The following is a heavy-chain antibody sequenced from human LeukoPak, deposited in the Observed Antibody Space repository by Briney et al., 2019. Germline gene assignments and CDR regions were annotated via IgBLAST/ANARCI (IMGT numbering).Heavy chain of an antibody. CDR1: GGSFSGYY. D-gene: IGHD3-22*01. Sequence: PSETLSLTCAVYGGSFSGYYWSWIRQPPGKGLEWIGEINHSGSTNYNPSLKSRVTISVDTSKNQFSLKLSSVTAADTAVYYCARGLPTYYYDSSGPRVWFDPWGQGTLVTVSS. CDR2: INHSGST. CDR3: ARGLPTYYYDSSGPRVWFDP. V-gene: IGHV4-34*01. J-gene: IGHJ5*02.